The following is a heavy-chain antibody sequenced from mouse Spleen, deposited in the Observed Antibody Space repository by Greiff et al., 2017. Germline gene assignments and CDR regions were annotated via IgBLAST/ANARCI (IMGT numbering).Heavy chain of an antibody. J-gene: IGHJ3*01. CDR2: IYPGDGDT. Sequence: QVQLKQSGPELVKPGASVKISCKASGYAFSSSWMNWVKQRPGKGLEWIGRIYPGDGDTNYNGKFKGKATLTADKSSSTAYMQLSSLTSEDSAVYFCARTYDGYYPFAYWGQGTLVTVSA. V-gene: IGHV1-82*01. D-gene: IGHD2-3*01. CDR3: ARTYDGYYPFAY. CDR1: GYAFSSSW.